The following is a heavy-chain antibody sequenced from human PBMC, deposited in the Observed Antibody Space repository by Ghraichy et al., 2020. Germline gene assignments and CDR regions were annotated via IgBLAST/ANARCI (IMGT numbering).Heavy chain of an antibody. CDR2: ISSSSSYI. CDR3: ARDLYAVEDLANYYYGMDV. V-gene: IGHV3-21*01. J-gene: IGHJ6*02. CDR1: GFTFSSYS. D-gene: IGHD4-23*01. Sequence: GGSLRLSCAASGFTFSSYSMNWVRQAPGKGLEWVSSISSSSSYIYYADSVKGRFTISRDNAKNSLYLQMNSLRAEDTAVYYCARDLYAVEDLANYYYGMDVWGQGTTVTVSS.